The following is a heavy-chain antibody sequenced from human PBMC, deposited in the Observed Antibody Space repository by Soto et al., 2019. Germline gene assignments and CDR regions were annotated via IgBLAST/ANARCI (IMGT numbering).Heavy chain of an antibody. CDR2: IRSKAYGGTT. D-gene: IGHD1-1*01. CDR1: GFTFGDYA. Sequence: LSCTASGFTFGDYAMSWVRQAPGKGLEWVGFIRSKAYGGTTEYAASVKGRFTISRDDSKSIAYLQMNSLKTEDTAVYYCTRDLYWNYYYGMDVWGQGTTVTVSS. J-gene: IGHJ6*02. CDR3: TRDLYWNYYYGMDV. V-gene: IGHV3-49*04.